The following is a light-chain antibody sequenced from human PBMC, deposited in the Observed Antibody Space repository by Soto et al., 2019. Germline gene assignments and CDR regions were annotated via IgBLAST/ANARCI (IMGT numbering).Light chain of an antibody. CDR1: QSVSSIY. J-gene: IGKJ1*01. V-gene: IGKV3-20*01. Sequence: EIVLTQSPGTLSLSPGERATLSCRASQSVSSIYSAWYQQKPGQAPRVIIYSTSTRATGIPDRFSGSGSGTYFTLTISRLEPEDFAVYYCQQYGGAWTFGQGTKVEIK. CDR3: QQYGGAWT. CDR2: STS.